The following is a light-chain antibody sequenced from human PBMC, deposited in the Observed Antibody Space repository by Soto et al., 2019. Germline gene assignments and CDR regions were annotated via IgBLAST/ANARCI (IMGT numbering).Light chain of an antibody. CDR2: DVS. CDR1: SSDSGAHNY. Sequence: QSALNQPASVSGTPGQSITISCTVSSSDSGAHNYVSWFQHHPGKAPKLMIYDVSNRPSGMSNRFSGSKSGNTASLTITGLQAEDEADYYCATCTGSGTLIFGGGTKLTV. V-gene: IGLV2-14*03. J-gene: IGLJ2*01. CDR3: ATCTGSGTLI.